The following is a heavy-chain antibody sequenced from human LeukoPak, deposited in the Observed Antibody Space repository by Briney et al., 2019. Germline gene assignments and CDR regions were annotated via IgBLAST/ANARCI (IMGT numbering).Heavy chain of an antibody. CDR1: GGSISSYY. CDR2: IYYSGST. Sequence: NPSETLSLACTVSGGSISSYYWSWIRQPPGKGLEWIGYIYYSGSTNYNPSLKSRVTISVDTSKNQFSLKLSSVTAADTAVYYCARGDPTFGGWYYFDYWGQGTLVTVSS. J-gene: IGHJ4*02. D-gene: IGHD3-16*01. V-gene: IGHV4-59*01. CDR3: ARGDPTFGGWYYFDY.